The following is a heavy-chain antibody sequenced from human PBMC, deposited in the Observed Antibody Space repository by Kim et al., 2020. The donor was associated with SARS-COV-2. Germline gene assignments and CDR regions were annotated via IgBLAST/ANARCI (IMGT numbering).Heavy chain of an antibody. CDR3: ARDGGGWLKRSWYFDL. J-gene: IGHJ2*01. CDR1: SGSISSYY. D-gene: IGHD5-12*01. Sequence: SETLSLTCTVSSGSISSYYWSWIRQPPGKGLEWIGYIYYSGSTNYNPSLKSRVTISVDTSKNQFSLKLSSVTAADTAVYYCARDGGGWLKRSWYFDLWGR. CDR2: IYYSGST. V-gene: IGHV4-59*12.